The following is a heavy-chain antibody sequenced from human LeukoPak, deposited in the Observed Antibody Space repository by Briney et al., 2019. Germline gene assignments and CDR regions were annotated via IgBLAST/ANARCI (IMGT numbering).Heavy chain of an antibody. Sequence: SETLSLTCTVSGGSISSSSYYWGWIRQPPGKGLEWIGRIYTSGSTNYNPSLKSRVTMSVDTSKNQFSLKLSSVTAADTAVYYCARLRSRSDSSGFYYFDYWGQGTLVTVSS. V-gene: IGHV4-39*07. CDR3: ARLRSRSDSSGFYYFDY. CDR1: GGSISSSSYY. CDR2: IYTSGST. J-gene: IGHJ4*02. D-gene: IGHD3-22*01.